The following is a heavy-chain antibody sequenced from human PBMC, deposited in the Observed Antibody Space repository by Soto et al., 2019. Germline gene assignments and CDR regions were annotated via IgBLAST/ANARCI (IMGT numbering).Heavy chain of an antibody. D-gene: IGHD3-16*01. V-gene: IGHV1-69*13. CDR2: IMPIFRTP. CDR1: GGTFSTSA. CDR3: ARNKDRQQLGGNYYYVWDV. J-gene: IGHJ6*02. Sequence: SVKVSCKASGGTFSTSAISWVRQAPGQGLEWMGGIMPIFRTPDYAQKFQGRVTITADESTSTAYMELSGLRSDDTAVYYCARNKDRQQLGGNYYYVWDVWGQGTTVTVS.